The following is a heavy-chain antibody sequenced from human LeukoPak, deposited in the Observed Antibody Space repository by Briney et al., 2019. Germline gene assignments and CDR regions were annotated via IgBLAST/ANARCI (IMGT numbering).Heavy chain of an antibody. Sequence: PGGSLRLSCAASGFTSSSYAMHWVRQAPGKGLEWVAVISYDGSNKYYADSVKGRFTISRDNSKNTLYLQMNSLRAEDTAVYFCASGKYRYGDNWFDPWGQGTLVTVSS. CDR1: GFTSSSYA. V-gene: IGHV3-30*04. D-gene: IGHD5-18*01. CDR3: ASGKYRYGDNWFDP. CDR2: ISYDGSNK. J-gene: IGHJ5*02.